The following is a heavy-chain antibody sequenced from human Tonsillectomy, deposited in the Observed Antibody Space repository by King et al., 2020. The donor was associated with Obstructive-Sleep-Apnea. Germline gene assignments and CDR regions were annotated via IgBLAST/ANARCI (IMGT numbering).Heavy chain of an antibody. V-gene: IGHV4-39*07. CDR1: GGSISSSSYY. CDR2: IYYSGST. D-gene: IGHD3-10*01. Sequence: QLQESGPGLVKPSETLSLTCTVSGGSISSSSYYWGWIRQPPGKGLEWIGSIYYSGSTYYNPSLKSRVTISVDTSKNQFSLKLSPVTAAETAVYYCAGDRDYYGSGSYSRNWFAPWGQGTLVTVSS. J-gene: IGHJ5*02. CDR3: AGDRDYYGSGSYSRNWFAP.